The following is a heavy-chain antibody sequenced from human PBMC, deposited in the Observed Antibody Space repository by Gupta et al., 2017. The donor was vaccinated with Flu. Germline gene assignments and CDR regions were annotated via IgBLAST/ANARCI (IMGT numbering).Heavy chain of an antibody. D-gene: IGHD6-19*01. V-gene: IGHV5-51*01. CDR2: IYPGDSDA. CDR3: ARPAGYSSGRYYYYGMDV. Sequence: EVQLVQSGAEVKKPGESLKISCKGSGYSFTSYWIGWLRQMPGKGLEWMGIIYPGDSDARYSPSFQGQVTISADNSISTANLQWSSLKASDTAMYYCARPAGYSSGRYYYYGMDVWGQGTTVTVSS. J-gene: IGHJ6*02. CDR1: GYSFTSYW.